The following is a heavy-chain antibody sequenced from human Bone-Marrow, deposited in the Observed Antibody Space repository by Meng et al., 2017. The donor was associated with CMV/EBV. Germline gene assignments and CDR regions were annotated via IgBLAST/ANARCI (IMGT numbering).Heavy chain of an antibody. CDR3: ARAPPYYYGSGSAVF. Sequence: ASVKVSCKASGYTFTGYYMHWVRQAPGQGLEWMGWINPNSGGTNYAQKFQGRVTMTRDTSISTAYMELRSLRSDDTAVYYCARAPPYYYGSGSAVFWGQGTLVTVSS. CDR2: INPNSGGT. D-gene: IGHD3-10*01. CDR1: GYTFTGYY. V-gene: IGHV1-2*02. J-gene: IGHJ4*02.